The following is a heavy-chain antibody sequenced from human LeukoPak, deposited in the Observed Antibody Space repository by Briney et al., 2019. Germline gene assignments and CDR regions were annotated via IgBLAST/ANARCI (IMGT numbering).Heavy chain of an antibody. D-gene: IGHD3-22*01. J-gene: IGHJ4*02. CDR3: ARVRPLDVDSSGYYYEALDS. CDR1: GGSISRYY. CDR2: IYYTGST. Sequence: SETLSLTCTVSGGSISRYYWSWIRQPPGKGLEWIGYIYYTGSTNYNPSLRSRVTISVDTSKKQISLRLRSVTAADTAMYYCARVRPLDVDSSGYYYEALDSWGQGTLVTVSS. V-gene: IGHV4-59*01.